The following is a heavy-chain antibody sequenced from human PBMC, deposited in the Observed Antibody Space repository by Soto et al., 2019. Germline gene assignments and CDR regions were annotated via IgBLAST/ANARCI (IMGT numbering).Heavy chain of an antibody. CDR1: GGTFSSYA. J-gene: IGHJ6*01. Sequence: QVQLVQSGAEVKKPGSSVKVSCEASGGTFSSYAFSWVRQAPGQGLEWMGGIIPTFGRANYVQRFQGRVTITADKSTSTVYLELSSLSSEDTAVYYCARERXXYYYYXGLDV. CDR2: IIPTFGRA. CDR3: ARERXXYYYYXGLDV. V-gene: IGHV1-69*06.